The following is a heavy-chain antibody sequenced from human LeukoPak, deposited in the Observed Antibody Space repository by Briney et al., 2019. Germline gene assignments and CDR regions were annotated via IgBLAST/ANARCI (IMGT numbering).Heavy chain of an antibody. CDR3: ARDQFPGRWLQGGFDF. J-gene: IGHJ4*02. Sequence: PWGTLRLSCAASGFTFSNYAMHWVHQAPGRGLEYVSAVSSNGGTTYYANSVKGRFTISRDNSKNTLHLQMGSLRAEDMAVYYCARDQFPGRWLQGGFDFWGQGTLVTVSS. D-gene: IGHD5-24*01. V-gene: IGHV3-64*01. CDR2: VSSNGGTT. CDR1: GFTFSNYA.